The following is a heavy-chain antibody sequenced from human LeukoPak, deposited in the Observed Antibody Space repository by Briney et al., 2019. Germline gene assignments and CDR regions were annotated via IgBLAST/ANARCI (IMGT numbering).Heavy chain of an antibody. Sequence: SQTLSLTCAIYGDSVTSNSAAWNWIRQSPSRSLEWLGRTYYRSKWYNDYAVSVKSRITINPDTSKNQFSLQLNSVTPEDTAVYYCAIGPRVAIVGIYYGMDVWGQGTTVTVSS. D-gene: IGHD2-15*01. CDR3: AIGPRVAIVGIYYGMDV. CDR2: TYYRSKWYN. J-gene: IGHJ6*02. CDR1: GDSVTSNSAA. V-gene: IGHV6-1*01.